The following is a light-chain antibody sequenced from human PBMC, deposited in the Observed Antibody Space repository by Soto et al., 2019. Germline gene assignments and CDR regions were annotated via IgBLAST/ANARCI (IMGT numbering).Light chain of an antibody. CDR3: LQDYNYPYT. CDR2: AAF. J-gene: IGKJ2*01. V-gene: IGKV1-6*01. CDR1: QDIRND. Sequence: AIQMTQFPSSLSASVGDRVTITRRASQDIRNDLGWYQHKPGKAPKLLIYAAFSLQSGVPSRFSGSGSGTDFTLTISSLQPEDFATYYCLQDYNYPYTFGQGTKLEIK.